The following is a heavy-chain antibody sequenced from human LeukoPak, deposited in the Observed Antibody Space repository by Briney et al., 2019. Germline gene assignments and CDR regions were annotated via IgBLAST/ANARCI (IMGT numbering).Heavy chain of an antibody. CDR3: ARAAVREGVAGHPGHMDV. D-gene: IGHD6-19*01. CDR1: GYTFTSYD. J-gene: IGHJ6*03. V-gene: IGHV1-8*01. CDR2: MNPNSGNT. Sequence: ASVKVSCKASGYTFTSYDINWVRQATGQGLEWMGWMNPNSGNTGYAQKFQGRVTMTRNTSISTAYMVLSSLRSEDTAVYYCARAAVREGVAGHPGHMDVWGKGTTVTVSS.